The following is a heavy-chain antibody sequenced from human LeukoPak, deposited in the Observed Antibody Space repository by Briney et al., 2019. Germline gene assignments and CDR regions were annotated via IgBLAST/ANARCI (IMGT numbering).Heavy chain of an antibody. Sequence: SVKVSCKASGGTFSSYAISWVRQATGQGLEWMGGIIPIFGTANYAQKFQGRVTITADESTSTAYMELSSLRSEDTAVYDCARDLFLRGVQLPLDYWGQGTLVTVSS. CDR2: IIPIFGTA. CDR3: ARDLFLRGVQLPLDY. J-gene: IGHJ4*02. CDR1: GGTFSSYA. V-gene: IGHV1-69*13. D-gene: IGHD6-6*01.